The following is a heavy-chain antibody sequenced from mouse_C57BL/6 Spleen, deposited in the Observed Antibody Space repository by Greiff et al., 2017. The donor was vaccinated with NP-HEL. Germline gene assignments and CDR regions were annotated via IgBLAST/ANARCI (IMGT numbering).Heavy chain of an antibody. CDR3: ATGPYYAMDY. CDR2: IYPGDGGT. V-gene: IGHV1-82*01. D-gene: IGHD4-1*01. Sequence: VHLVESGPELVKPGASVKISCKASGYAFSSSWMNWVKQRPGKGLEWIGRIYPGDGGTNYNGKFKGKATLTADKSSSTAYMQLSSLTSEDSAVYFCATGPYYAMDYWGQGTSVTVSS. CDR1: GYAFSSSW. J-gene: IGHJ4*01.